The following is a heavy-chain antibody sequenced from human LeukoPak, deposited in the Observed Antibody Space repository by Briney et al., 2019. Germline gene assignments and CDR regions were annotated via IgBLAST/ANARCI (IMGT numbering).Heavy chain of an antibody. CDR1: GYTFTGYY. J-gene: IGHJ4*02. V-gene: IGHV1-2*02. CDR2: INPNSGVT. CDR3: AREVETATAVWDY. D-gene: IGHD5-24*01. Sequence: ASVKVSCKASGYTFTGYYMHWVRQAPGQGPEWMGWINPNSGVTNHAQKFQGRVTMTRDTSISTAYMELSSLRSEDTAVYYCAREVETATAVWDYWGQGTLVTVSS.